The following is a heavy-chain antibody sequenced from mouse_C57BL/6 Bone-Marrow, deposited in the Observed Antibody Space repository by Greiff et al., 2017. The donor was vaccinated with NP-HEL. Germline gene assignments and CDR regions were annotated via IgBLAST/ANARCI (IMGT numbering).Heavy chain of an antibody. Sequence: QVQLQQSGPGLVQPSQSLSITCTVSGFSLTSYGVHWVRQSPGKGLEWLGVIWSGGSTDYNAAFISRLSISKDNSKSQVFFKMNSLQADDTAIYYCARYYGSTYYAMDYWGQGTSVTVSS. V-gene: IGHV2-2*01. CDR1: GFSLTSYG. D-gene: IGHD1-1*01. CDR2: IWSGGST. J-gene: IGHJ4*01. CDR3: ARYYGSTYYAMDY.